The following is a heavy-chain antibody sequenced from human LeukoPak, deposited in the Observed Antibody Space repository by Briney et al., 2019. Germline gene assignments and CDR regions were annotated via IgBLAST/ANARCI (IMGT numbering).Heavy chain of an antibody. V-gene: IGHV4-59*02. CDR1: GGSVSNYY. CDR3: ARDGGSNDAFDI. D-gene: IGHD5-24*01. CDR2: IYYTGST. Sequence: SETLSLTCTVSGGSVSNYYWSWIRQPPGKGLEWIGYIYYTGSTNYNPSLKSRVTISGDTSKNQSSLKLSSLTAADTAVYYCARDGGSNDAFDIWGQGTMVTVSS. J-gene: IGHJ3*02.